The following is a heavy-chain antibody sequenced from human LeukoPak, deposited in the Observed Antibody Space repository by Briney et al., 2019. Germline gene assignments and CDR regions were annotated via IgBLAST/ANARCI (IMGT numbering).Heavy chain of an antibody. J-gene: IGHJ5*02. CDR3: ARDGYSSSWYSLNWFDP. V-gene: IGHV3-33*01. CDR2: IWYDGSNK. Sequence: QSGGSLRLSCAASGFAFSSYGMHRVRQAPGKGLEWVAVIWYDGSNKYYADSVKGRFTISRDNSRNTLYLQMNSLRAEDTAVYYCARDGYSSSWYSLNWFDPWGQGTLVTVSS. CDR1: GFAFSSYG. D-gene: IGHD6-13*01.